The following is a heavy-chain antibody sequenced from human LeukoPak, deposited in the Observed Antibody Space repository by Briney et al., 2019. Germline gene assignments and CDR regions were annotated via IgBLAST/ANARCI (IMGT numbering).Heavy chain of an antibody. J-gene: IGHJ5*02. V-gene: IGHV1-2*02. CDR2: INLNSGDT. Sequence: ASVKVSCKASGYTFTDYYIHWVRQAPGQGLEWMGWINLNSGDTYYAQNFQDRVTMTGDTSISTAYLELSSLRSDDTAVFCCARSYFDVLTNYYMWLAPWGQGTLVTVSS. CDR1: GYTFTDYY. D-gene: IGHD3-9*01. CDR3: ARSYFDVLTNYYMWLAP.